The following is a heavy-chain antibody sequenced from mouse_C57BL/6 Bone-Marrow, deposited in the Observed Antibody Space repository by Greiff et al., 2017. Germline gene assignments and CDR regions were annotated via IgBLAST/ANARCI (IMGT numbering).Heavy chain of an antibody. Sequence: SGAELVRPGASVKLSCTASGFNIKDDYMHWVKQRPEQGLEWIGWIDPENGDTEYASKFQGKATITADTSSNTAYLQLSSLTSEDTAVYYCTTDGWGFAYWGQGTLVTVSA. V-gene: IGHV14-4*01. CDR2: IDPENGDT. CDR1: GFNIKDDY. J-gene: IGHJ3*01. CDR3: TTDGWGFAY. D-gene: IGHD2-3*01.